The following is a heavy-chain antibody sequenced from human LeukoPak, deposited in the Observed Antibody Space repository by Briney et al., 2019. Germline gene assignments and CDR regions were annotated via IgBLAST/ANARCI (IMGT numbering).Heavy chain of an antibody. D-gene: IGHD2-15*01. J-gene: IGHJ6*02. CDR2: MNPNSGNT. Sequence: GASVKVSCKASGYTFTSYDINWVRQAPGQGLEWMGWMNPNSGNTGYAQKFQGRVAMTRVTSISTAYMELSSLRSEDTAVYYCARSLAVVAATHYSYYGMDVWDQGTTVTVSS. V-gene: IGHV1-8*01. CDR1: GYTFTSYD. CDR3: ARSLAVVAATHYSYYGMDV.